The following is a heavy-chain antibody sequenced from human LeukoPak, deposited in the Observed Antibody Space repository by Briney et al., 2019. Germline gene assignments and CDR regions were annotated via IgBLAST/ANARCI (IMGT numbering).Heavy chain of an antibody. Sequence: ASVKVSCKASGYTFTGYYMHWVRQAPGQGLEWMGRINPNSGGTNYAQKFQGRVTMTRDTSISTAYMGLSRLRSDDTAVYYCATKRYCSSTSCSPFDYWGQGTLVTVSS. D-gene: IGHD2-2*01. CDR3: ATKRYCSSTSCSPFDY. V-gene: IGHV1-2*06. J-gene: IGHJ4*02. CDR1: GYTFTGYY. CDR2: INPNSGGT.